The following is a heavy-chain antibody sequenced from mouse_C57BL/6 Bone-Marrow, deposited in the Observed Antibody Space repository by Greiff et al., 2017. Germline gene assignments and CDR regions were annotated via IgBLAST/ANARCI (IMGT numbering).Heavy chain of an antibody. D-gene: IGHD1-1*01. J-gene: IGHJ2*01. CDR3: ARKVYYYGSSYHYFDY. CDR2: IYPRSGNT. V-gene: IGHV1-81*01. Sequence: VKLLESGAELARPGASVKLSCKASGYTFTSYGISWVKQRTGQGLEWIGEIYPRSGNTYYNEKFKGKATLTADKSSSTAYMELRSLTSEDSAVYFCARKVYYYGSSYHYFDYWGQGTTLTVSS. CDR1: GYTFTSYG.